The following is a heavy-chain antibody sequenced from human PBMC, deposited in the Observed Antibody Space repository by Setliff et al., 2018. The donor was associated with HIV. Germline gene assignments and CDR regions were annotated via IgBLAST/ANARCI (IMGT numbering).Heavy chain of an antibody. D-gene: IGHD2-2*01. CDR3: ARQGFCNITSCYYFDS. CDR1: GYSFSNYF. Sequence: ASVKVSCKASGYSFSNYFIHWVRQAPGQGLEWMGMVHPSVGSTSYAQRFQGRVTMTRDTSTGTVYMELSSLRSEDSAVYYCARQGFCNITSCYYFDSWGQGTLVTVSS. V-gene: IGHV1-46*01. CDR2: VHPSVGST. J-gene: IGHJ4*02.